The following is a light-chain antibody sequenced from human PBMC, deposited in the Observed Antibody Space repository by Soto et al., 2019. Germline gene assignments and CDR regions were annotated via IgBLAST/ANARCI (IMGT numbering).Light chain of an antibody. CDR2: EVS. Sequence: QSVLTQPASVSGSPGQSFAISCTGTSSDVGGYNRVSWYQQHPGKAPKLMVYEVSNRPSGVSNRFSGSKSDNTASLTISGLQAEDEADYYCSSYTGSGTVWVFGGGTKVTVL. V-gene: IGLV2-14*01. CDR1: SSDVGGYNR. J-gene: IGLJ3*02. CDR3: SSYTGSGTVWV.